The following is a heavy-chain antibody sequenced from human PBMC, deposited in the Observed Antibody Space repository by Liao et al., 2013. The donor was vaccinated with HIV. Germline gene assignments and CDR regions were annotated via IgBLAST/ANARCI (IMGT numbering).Heavy chain of an antibody. D-gene: IGHD3-3*01. CDR2: IYYSGST. Sequence: QVQLQESGPGLVKPSETLSLTCTVSGGSISSYYWSWIRQPPGKGLEWIAYIYYSGSTSYNPSLKSRLTISVDTSKNQFSLKLSSVTAADTAVYYCARGRLITIFGVVTSVGAFDIWGQGTMVTVSS. J-gene: IGHJ3*02. CDR1: GGSISSYY. V-gene: IGHV4-59*08. CDR3: ARGRLITIFGVVTSVGAFDI.